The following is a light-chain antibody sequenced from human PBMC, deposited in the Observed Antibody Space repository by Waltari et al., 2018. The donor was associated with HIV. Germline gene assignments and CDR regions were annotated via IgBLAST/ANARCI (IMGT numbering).Light chain of an antibody. J-gene: IGKJ4*01. CDR3: QQYNNWPLT. V-gene: IGKV3-15*01. Sequence: EIVMTQSPATLSVSPGERVTFSCRASHSVSSKLAWYQQKPGQAPRLLIYAASTRATGIPARFSGGGSGTEFTLTISSLQSEDFAVYFCQQYNNWPLTFGGGTRVEI. CDR1: HSVSSK. CDR2: AAS.